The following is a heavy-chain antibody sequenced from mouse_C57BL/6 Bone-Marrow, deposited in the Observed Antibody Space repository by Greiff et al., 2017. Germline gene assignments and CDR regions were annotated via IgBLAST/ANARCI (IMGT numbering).Heavy chain of an antibody. CDR1: GFSFNTYA. J-gene: IGHJ2*01. CDR3: VRGDYGLDY. V-gene: IGHV10-1*01. Sequence: DVQLVESGGGLVQPKGSLKLSCAASGFSFNTYAMNWVRQAPGKGLEWVARIRSKSNNYATYYADSVKDRFTISRDDSESMLYLQMNNLKTEDTAMYYCVRGDYGLDYWGQGTTLTVSS. CDR2: IRSKSNNYAT. D-gene: IGHD1-1*01.